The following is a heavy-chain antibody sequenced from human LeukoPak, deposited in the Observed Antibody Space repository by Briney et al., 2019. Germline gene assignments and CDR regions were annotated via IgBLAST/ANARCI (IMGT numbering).Heavy chain of an antibody. D-gene: IGHD1-26*01. V-gene: IGHV3-53*01. CDR1: GFTVSSNY. CDR3: ASSGSHSFDY. Sequence: GGSLRLSCAASGFTVSSNYMSWVRQAPGKGLEWVSVIYSGGSTYYADSVKGRFTISRDNSENTLYLQMNSLGAEDTAVYYCASSGSHSFDYWGQGTLVTVSS. J-gene: IGHJ4*02. CDR2: IYSGGST.